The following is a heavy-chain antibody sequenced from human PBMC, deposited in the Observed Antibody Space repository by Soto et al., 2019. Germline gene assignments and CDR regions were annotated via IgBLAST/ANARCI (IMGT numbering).Heavy chain of an antibody. J-gene: IGHJ4*02. CDR2: IYHSGST. D-gene: IGHD6-13*01. V-gene: IGHV4-30-2*01. CDR1: GGSISSGGYS. CDR3: ARMRYSSSWYTAEEASDD. Sequence: PSETLSLTCAVSGGSISSGGYSWSWIRQPPGKGLEWIGYIYHSGSTYYNPSLKSRVTISVDRSKNQFSLKLSSVAAADTAVYYCARMRYSSSWYTAEEASDDWGQGTLVTVSS.